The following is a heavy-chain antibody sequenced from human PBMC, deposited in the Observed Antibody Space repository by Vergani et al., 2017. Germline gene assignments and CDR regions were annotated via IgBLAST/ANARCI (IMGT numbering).Heavy chain of an antibody. CDR1: GGSISSYY. V-gene: IGHV4-59*01. Sequence: QVQLQESGPGLVKPSETLSLTCTVSGGSISSYYWSWIRQPPGKGLEWIGYIYYSGSTNYNSSLKSRVTISVDTSKNQFSLKLSSVTAADTAVYYCARSATMVFDYWGQGTLVTVSS. CDR2: IYYSGST. CDR3: ARSATMVFDY. D-gene: IGHD3-10*01. J-gene: IGHJ4*02.